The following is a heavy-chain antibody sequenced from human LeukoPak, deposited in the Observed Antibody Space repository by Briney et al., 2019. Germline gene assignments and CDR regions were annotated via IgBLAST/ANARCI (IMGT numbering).Heavy chain of an antibody. J-gene: IGHJ4*02. CDR2: INWNGGST. CDR1: GFTFDDYG. V-gene: IGHV3-20*04. CDR3: ARASNDFWSGYYSH. Sequence: PGGSLRLSCAASGFTFDDYGMSWVRQAPGKGLERVSGINWNGGSTGYADSVKGRFTISRDKARNSLYLQMNSLRAEGTALYYYARASNDFWSGYYSHWGQGTLVTVSS. D-gene: IGHD3-3*01.